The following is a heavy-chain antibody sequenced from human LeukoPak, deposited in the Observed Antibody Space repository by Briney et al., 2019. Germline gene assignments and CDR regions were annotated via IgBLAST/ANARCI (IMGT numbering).Heavy chain of an antibody. CDR2: MSPNSGNT. CDR3: ARRAGKGWFDP. J-gene: IGHJ5*02. CDR1: GYTFTTYE. V-gene: IGHV1-8*03. Sequence: ASVKVSCKASGYTFTTYEIYWVRQATGQGLEWVGWMSPNSGNTVYAQKFQGRVTITRNISISTVYLELSSLRSEDTAVYYCARRAGKGWFDPWGQGTLVTVSS.